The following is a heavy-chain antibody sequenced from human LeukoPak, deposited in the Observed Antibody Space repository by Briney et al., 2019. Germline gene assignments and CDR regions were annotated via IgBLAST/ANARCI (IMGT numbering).Heavy chain of an antibody. CDR2: TYYRSRWHN. CDR3: ARVHSGSSLGFDY. V-gene: IGHV6-1*01. CDR1: GDSVSSNSAS. J-gene: IGHJ4*02. D-gene: IGHD1-26*01. Sequence: SQTLSLTCAISGDSVSSNSASWNWIRQSPSGGLEWLGRTYYRSRWHNDYAVSVKSRITINPDTSKNQFSLQLNSVTPEDTAVYYCARVHSGSSLGFDYWGQGTLVTVSS.